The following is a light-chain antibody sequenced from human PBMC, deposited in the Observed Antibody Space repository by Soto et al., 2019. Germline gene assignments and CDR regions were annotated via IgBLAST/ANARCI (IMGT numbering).Light chain of an antibody. V-gene: IGKV3-11*01. CDR1: QSVTTY. CDR3: QQRSNWPPVIT. Sequence: EVVLTQSPATLSLSPGERATLSCRASQSVTTYLAWYQQKPDQPPRLLIYDASTRATGIPARFSGSGSGTDFTLTISSLEPEDFAVYYCQQRSNWPPVITFGQGTRLEIK. J-gene: IGKJ5*01. CDR2: DAS.